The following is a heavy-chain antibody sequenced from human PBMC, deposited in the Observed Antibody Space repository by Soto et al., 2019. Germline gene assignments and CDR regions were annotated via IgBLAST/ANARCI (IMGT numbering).Heavy chain of an antibody. CDR1: VFIVIDNY. CDR3: ARTLYGDFGMYYFDY. V-gene: IGHV3-53*01. J-gene: IGHJ4*02. Sequence: GWSLRLSCASSVFIVIDNYFSWVRQAPGKGLEWVSVIYSGDTTNYAESVRGRFTITRDDSKNSVFLQMNSLRAEDTAIYYCARTLYGDFGMYYFDYWGQGTPVTVSS. D-gene: IGHD4-17*01. CDR2: IYSGDTT.